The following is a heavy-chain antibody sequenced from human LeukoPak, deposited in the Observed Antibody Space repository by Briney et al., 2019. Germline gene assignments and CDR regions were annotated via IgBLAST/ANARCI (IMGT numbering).Heavy chain of an antibody. D-gene: IGHD2-2*01. CDR1: SGSDISVNYY. CDR3: AKIRIVIVPAYFDS. Sequence: PSETLSRTGTVSSGSDISVNYYRHSTRQPPGKGLDFIGDIYYSGNTHNNPSLISRTAITVDTSKNQFSLKLSSVTAADTAVYFCAKIRIVIVPAYFDSWGQGTLVTVSS. CDR2: IYYSGNT. V-gene: IGHV4-61*01. J-gene: IGHJ4*02.